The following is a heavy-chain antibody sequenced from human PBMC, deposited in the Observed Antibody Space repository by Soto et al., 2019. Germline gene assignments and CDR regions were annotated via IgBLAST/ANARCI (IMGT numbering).Heavy chain of an antibody. D-gene: IGHD3-10*01. Sequence: GGSLRLSCAASGFKFSNYAMSWVRQAPGKGLEWVSLISATGGGTYYADSVKGRFTISRDNSKNTLYLQMNSLRAEDTAVYYCAKGSYGSGSLYYFDYWGQGTLVTVSS. CDR1: GFKFSNYA. CDR3: AKGSYGSGSLYYFDY. J-gene: IGHJ4*02. CDR2: ISATGGGT. V-gene: IGHV3-23*01.